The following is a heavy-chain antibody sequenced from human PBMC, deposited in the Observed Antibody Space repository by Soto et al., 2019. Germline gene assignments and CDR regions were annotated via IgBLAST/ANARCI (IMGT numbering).Heavy chain of an antibody. D-gene: IGHD2-15*01. J-gene: IGHJ5*02. V-gene: IGHV1-46*01. CDR1: GYTFTSYY. CDR2: ISPSGGST. Sequence: GASAKVSCKASGYTFTSYYMHWVRQDPGQGLEWMGIISPSGGSTSYAQKFQGRVTMTRDTSTSTVYMELSSLRSEDTAVYYCARDRGDIVVVVAAARENWFDPWGQGTLVTVSS. CDR3: ARDRGDIVVVVAAARENWFDP.